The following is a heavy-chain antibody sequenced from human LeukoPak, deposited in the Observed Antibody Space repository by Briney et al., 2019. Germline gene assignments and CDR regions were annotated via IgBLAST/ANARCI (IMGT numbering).Heavy chain of an antibody. V-gene: IGHV1-2*02. CDR1: GCTFTGYY. CDR3: ARSHSSSWYYFDY. Sequence: ASVKVSCKASGCTFTGYYMHWVRQAPGQGLEWMGWINPNSGGTNYAQKFQGRVTMTRDTSISTAYMELSRLRSDDTAVYYCARSHSSSWYYFDYWGQGTLVTVSS. J-gene: IGHJ4*02. D-gene: IGHD6-13*01. CDR2: INPNSGGT.